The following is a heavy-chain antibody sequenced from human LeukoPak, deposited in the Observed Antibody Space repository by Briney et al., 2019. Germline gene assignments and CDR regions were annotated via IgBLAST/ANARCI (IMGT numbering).Heavy chain of an antibody. J-gene: IGHJ6*03. V-gene: IGHV4-4*07. D-gene: IGHD2/OR15-2a*01. CDR1: GGSISSYY. CDR3: ARVSSMVSSIDV. Sequence: PSETLSLTCTVSGGSISSYYWSWIRQPAGKGLEWIGRIHTSGSTNYNPFLKSRVTMSVDTSKNQFSLKLNSVTAADTAVYYCARVSSMVSSIDVWGKGTTVTVSS. CDR2: IHTSGST.